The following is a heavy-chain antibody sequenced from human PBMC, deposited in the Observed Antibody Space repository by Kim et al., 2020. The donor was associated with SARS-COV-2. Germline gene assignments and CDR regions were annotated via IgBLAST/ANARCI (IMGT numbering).Heavy chain of an antibody. D-gene: IGHD3-22*01. CDR1: GFTFSSYA. CDR2: ISGSGGST. CDR3: AKERSSGYYYYDWFDP. Sequence: GGSLRLSCAASGFTFSSYAMSWVRQAPGKGLEWVSAISGSGGSTYYADSVKGRFTISRDNSKNTLYLQMNSLRAEDTAVYYCAKERSSGYYYYDWFDPWGQGTLVTVSS. J-gene: IGHJ5*02. V-gene: IGHV3-23*01.